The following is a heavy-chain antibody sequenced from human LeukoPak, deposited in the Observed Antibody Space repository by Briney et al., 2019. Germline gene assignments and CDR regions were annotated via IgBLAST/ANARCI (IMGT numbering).Heavy chain of an antibody. Sequence: GGPLRLSCEASGFTFSSYAMSWVRQAPGKGLAWVPVISSSADSTYYADSVKGRFTISRDNSKNTLYLQMNNLRAEDTAVYYCAKPLEKYTYGGNFDYWGQGLLVTVSS. J-gene: IGHJ4*02. CDR3: AKPLEKYTYGGNFDY. CDR2: ISSSADST. V-gene: IGHV3-23*01. D-gene: IGHD4-23*01. CDR1: GFTFSSYA.